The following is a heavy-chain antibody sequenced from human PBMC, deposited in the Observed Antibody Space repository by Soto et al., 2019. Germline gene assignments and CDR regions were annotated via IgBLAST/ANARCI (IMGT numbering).Heavy chain of an antibody. CDR2: ISGPGVST. V-gene: IGHV3-23*01. J-gene: IGHJ5*02. D-gene: IGHD2-2*01. CDR3: AKRYSGSTWPHIWFDP. Sequence: GGSLSVSCAASGFTFSNYAMTWVRQAPGKGLEWVSVISGPGVSTSYADSVKGRFTISRDNSKNTLYLQMNSLRVEDTAVYYCAKRYSGSTWPHIWFDPWGQGTLVTVSS. CDR1: GFTFSNYA.